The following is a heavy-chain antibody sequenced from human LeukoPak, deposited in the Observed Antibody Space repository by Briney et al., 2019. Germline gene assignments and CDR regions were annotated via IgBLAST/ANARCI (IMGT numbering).Heavy chain of an antibody. V-gene: IGHV3-53*01. CDR2: IYSGGTT. CDR3: ARGRRDGYNLGY. D-gene: IGHD5-24*01. CDR1: GFTFGSYG. Sequence: PGGSLRLSCATSGFTFGSYGMRSVRQAPGKGLEWVSLIYSGGTTYYADSVKGRFTISRDISKSTLSLQINSLRAEDTAVYYCARGRRDGYNLGYWGQGTLVAVSS. J-gene: IGHJ4*02.